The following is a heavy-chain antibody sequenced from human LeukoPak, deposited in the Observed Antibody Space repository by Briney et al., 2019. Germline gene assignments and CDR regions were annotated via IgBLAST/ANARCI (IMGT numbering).Heavy chain of an antibody. D-gene: IGHD5-24*01. Sequence: SETLSLTCTDSGGSISRYNWSWIRQPAGKGLERIGRIYTSGSTNYNPCLKSRVTMSVDTSKNQFSLKLSSVTAADTAVYYCARGHPPGDGYNAWYFDYWGQGTLVTVSS. CDR2: IYTSGST. J-gene: IGHJ4*02. CDR1: GGSISRYN. V-gene: IGHV4-4*07. CDR3: ARGHPPGDGYNAWYFDY.